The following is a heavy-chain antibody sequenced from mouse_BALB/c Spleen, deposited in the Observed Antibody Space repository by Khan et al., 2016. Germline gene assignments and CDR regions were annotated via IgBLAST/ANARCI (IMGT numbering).Heavy chain of an antibody. CDR3: ARGYYDRGYYYSIDY. D-gene: IGHD1-1*01. CDR2: ISTGGDI. V-gene: IGHV5-6-5*01. CDR1: GFTFSSYA. J-gene: IGHJ4*01. Sequence: EVELVESGGGLVKPGGSLKLSCAASGFTFSSYAMSWVRQTPEKRLEWVTSISTGGDIYYQDSVKGRFSISRDNARNILYLQMASLRSEDTAMYYCARGYYDRGYYYSIDYWGQGTSVTVSS.